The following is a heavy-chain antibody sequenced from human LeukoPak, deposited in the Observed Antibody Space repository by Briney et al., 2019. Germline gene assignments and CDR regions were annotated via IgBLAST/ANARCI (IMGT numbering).Heavy chain of an antibody. D-gene: IGHD3-16*01. J-gene: IGHJ4*02. Sequence: GGSLRLSCAASGFTFNTYTMYWVRQAPGKGLEWVSGISNSGGSTYYADSVKGRFTISRDNAKNSLYLQMNSLRAEDTAVYYCARDSDEGDFDYWGQGTLVTVSS. CDR2: ISNSGGST. CDR1: GFTFNTYT. V-gene: IGHV3-21*01. CDR3: ARDSDEGDFDY.